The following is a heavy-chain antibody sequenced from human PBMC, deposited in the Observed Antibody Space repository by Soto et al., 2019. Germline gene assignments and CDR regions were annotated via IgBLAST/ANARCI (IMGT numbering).Heavy chain of an antibody. CDR1: GYTFTSYY. CDR3: ARRGLSTTSLYAMDV. CDR2: INPSGGST. D-gene: IGHD2-2*01. V-gene: IGHV1-46*01. Sequence: GASVKVSCKASGYTFTSYYMHWVRQAPGQGLEWMGIINPSGGSTSYAQKFQGRVTMTRDTSTSTVYMELSSLRSDDTAVYYCARRGLSTTSLYAMDVWGHGTTVTVSS. J-gene: IGHJ6*02.